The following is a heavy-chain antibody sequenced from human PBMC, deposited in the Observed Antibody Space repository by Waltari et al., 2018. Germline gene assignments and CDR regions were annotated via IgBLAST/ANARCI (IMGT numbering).Heavy chain of an antibody. CDR1: GGPISSYY. CDR2: IYISGST. Sequence: QVQLQESGPGLVKPSETLSLTCTVSGGPISSYYSRWIRQPAGKGLEWIGRIYISGSTNYNPSLKSRVTMSLDTSKNHFSLTLSSVTAADTAVYYCARVFWTSASSGVSFLDPWGQGTLVTVSS. D-gene: IGHD3-3*01. V-gene: IGHV4-4*07. CDR3: ARVFWTSASSGVSFLDP. J-gene: IGHJ5*02.